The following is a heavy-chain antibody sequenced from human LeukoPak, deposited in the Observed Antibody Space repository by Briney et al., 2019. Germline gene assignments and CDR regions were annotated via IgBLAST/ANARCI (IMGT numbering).Heavy chain of an antibody. Sequence: GGSLRLSCAAYGFTFSSYGMHWVRQAPGKGLEWVAFIRYDGSNKYYADSVKGRFTISRDNSKNTLYLQMNSLRAEDTAVYYCAKEGRVGATPRYYFDYWGQGTLVTVSS. CDR1: GFTFSSYG. D-gene: IGHD1-26*01. V-gene: IGHV3-30*02. J-gene: IGHJ4*02. CDR2: IRYDGSNK. CDR3: AKEGRVGATPRYYFDY.